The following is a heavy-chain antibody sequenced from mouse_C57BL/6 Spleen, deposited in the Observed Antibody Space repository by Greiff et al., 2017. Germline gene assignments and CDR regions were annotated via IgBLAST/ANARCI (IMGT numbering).Heavy chain of an antibody. J-gene: IGHJ2*01. CDR2: IDPEDGDT. CDR3: TSEYGCYVDY. Sequence: EVQLQQSGAELVRPGASVKLSCTASGFNIKDYYMHWVKQRPEQGLEWIGRIDPEDGDTEYAPKFKGKATMTADTSSNTAYLQLSSLTSEDTAVYYCTSEYGCYVDYWGQGTTLTVSS. D-gene: IGHD2-2*01. CDR1: GFNIKDYY. V-gene: IGHV14-1*01.